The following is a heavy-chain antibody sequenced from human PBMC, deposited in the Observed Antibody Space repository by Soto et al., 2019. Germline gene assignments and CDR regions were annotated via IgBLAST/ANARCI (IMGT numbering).Heavy chain of an antibody. CDR3: VRDYYGSGSFSP. Sequence: PGGSLRLSCAASGFTFSSYSMNWVRQAPGKGLEWVSSISSSSSYIYYADSVKGRFTISRDNGKKSLYLQMNSLRAEDTATYYCVRDYYGSGSFSPWGQGTLVTFSS. D-gene: IGHD3-10*01. CDR2: ISSSSSYI. CDR1: GFTFSSYS. V-gene: IGHV3-21*01. J-gene: IGHJ5*02.